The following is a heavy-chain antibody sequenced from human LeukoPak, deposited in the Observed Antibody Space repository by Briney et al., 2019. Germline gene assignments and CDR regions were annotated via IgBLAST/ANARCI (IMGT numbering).Heavy chain of an antibody. D-gene: IGHD6-13*01. Sequence: SLRLSCAASGFTFDDYAMHWVRQAPGKGLEWVSGISWNSGSIGYADSVKGRFTISRDNAKSSLYLQMNSLRAEDTALYYCAKDIAAAGTSWFDPWGQGTLVTVSS. CDR2: ISWNSGSI. CDR1: GFTFDDYA. J-gene: IGHJ5*02. V-gene: IGHV3-9*01. CDR3: AKDIAAAGTSWFDP.